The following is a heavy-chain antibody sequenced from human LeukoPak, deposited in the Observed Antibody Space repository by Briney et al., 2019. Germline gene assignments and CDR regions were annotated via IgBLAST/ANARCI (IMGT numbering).Heavy chain of an antibody. D-gene: IGHD1-26*01. CDR3: AKGGGGSYSGYHFDY. Sequence: GGSLRLSCVASGFTFSSYVMTWVRQAPGKGLEWVSAISGGGGSTYYADSVKGRFTISRDTSKNTLSLRMNSLRAEDTAVYYCAKGGGGSYSGYHFDYWGQGTLVTVSS. CDR2: ISGGGGST. V-gene: IGHV3-23*01. CDR1: GFTFSSYV. J-gene: IGHJ4*02.